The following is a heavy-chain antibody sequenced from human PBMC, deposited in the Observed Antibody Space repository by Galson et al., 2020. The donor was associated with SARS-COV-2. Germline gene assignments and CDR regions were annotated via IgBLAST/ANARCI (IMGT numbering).Heavy chain of an antibody. J-gene: IGHJ4*02. Sequence: GESLKISCAASGFTFSSYGMHWVRQAPGKGLEWVAVIWYDGSNKYYADSVKGRFTISRDNSKNTLYLQMNSLRAEDTAVYYCARDEDILTGYPQYYFDYWGQGTLVTVSS. V-gene: IGHV3-33*01. D-gene: IGHD3-9*01. CDR2: IWYDGSNK. CDR3: ARDEDILTGYPQYYFDY. CDR1: GFTFSSYG.